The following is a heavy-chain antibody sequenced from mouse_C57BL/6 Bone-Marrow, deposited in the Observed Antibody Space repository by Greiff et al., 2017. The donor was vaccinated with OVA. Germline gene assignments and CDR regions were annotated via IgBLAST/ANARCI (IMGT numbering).Heavy chain of an antibody. Sequence: VQLQQPGAELVRPGSSVKLSCKASGYTFTSYWMHWVKQRPIQGLEWIGNIDPSDSETRYNQKFKDKATLTVDTSSSTAYMQLSSLTSEDSAVYYCARWSSGPFAYWGQGTLVTVSA. V-gene: IGHV1-52*01. CDR1: GYTFTSYW. CDR2: IDPSDSET. J-gene: IGHJ3*01. CDR3: ARWSSGPFAY. D-gene: IGHD3-2*02.